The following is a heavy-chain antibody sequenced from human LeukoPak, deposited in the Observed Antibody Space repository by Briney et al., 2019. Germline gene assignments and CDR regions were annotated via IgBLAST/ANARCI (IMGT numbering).Heavy chain of an antibody. CDR3: AKYTERAFDI. D-gene: IGHD2-2*02. Sequence: GGSLSLSCAASGFTFNGYAMSWVRQAPGKGLEWVSAISPTGAGTYYADSVKGLFTISRDNSKNTLYLQMNSLRAEDTAVYYCAKYTERAFDIWGRGTMVTVSS. J-gene: IGHJ3*02. CDR1: GFTFNGYA. V-gene: IGHV3-23*01. CDR2: ISPTGAGT.